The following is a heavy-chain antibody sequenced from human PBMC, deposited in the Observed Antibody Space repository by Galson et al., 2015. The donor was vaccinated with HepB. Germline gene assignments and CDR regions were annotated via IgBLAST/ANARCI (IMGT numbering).Heavy chain of an antibody. CDR1: GFTFDDYA. D-gene: IGHD1-14*01. CDR3: AKDGRASLGMDV. J-gene: IGHJ6*02. CDR2: ISWNSGSI. Sequence: SLRLSCAASGFTFDDYAMHWVRQAPGKGLEWVSGISWNSGSIGYADSVKGRFTISRDNAKNSLYLQMNSLRAEDTALYYCAKDGRASLGMDVWGQGTTVTVSS. V-gene: IGHV3-9*01.